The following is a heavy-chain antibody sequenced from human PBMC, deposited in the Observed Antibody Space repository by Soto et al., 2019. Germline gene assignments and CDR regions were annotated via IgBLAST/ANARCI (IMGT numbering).Heavy chain of an antibody. J-gene: IGHJ4*02. Sequence: SETLSLTCTVSGGSISSGTYYWTWIRQHPGKGLEWIGYSHYSGSIYFNPSLKSRATISVDTSKNQFSLKLSSVTAADTAMYYCARAKGITAAGGEYWGQGTLVTVSS. CDR2: SHYSGSI. CDR3: ARAKGITAAGGEY. V-gene: IGHV4-31*03. CDR1: GGSISSGTYY. D-gene: IGHD6-13*01.